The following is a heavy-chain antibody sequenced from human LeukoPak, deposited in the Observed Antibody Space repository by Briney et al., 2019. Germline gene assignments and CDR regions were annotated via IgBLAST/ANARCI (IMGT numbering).Heavy chain of an antibody. CDR1: GFTFDDYA. J-gene: IGHJ4*02. Sequence: GRSLRLSCAASGFTFDDYAMHWVRQAPGKGLEWVSGISWNSGSIGYADSVKGRFTISRDNAKNSLYLQMNSLRAEDTALYYCAKDRGYSGYDPRFDYWGRGTLVTVSS. CDR2: ISWNSGSI. V-gene: IGHV3-9*01. D-gene: IGHD5-12*01. CDR3: AKDRGYSGYDPRFDY.